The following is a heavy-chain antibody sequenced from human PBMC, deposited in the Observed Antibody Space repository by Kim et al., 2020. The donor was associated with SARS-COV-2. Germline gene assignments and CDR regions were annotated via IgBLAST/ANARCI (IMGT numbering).Heavy chain of an antibody. V-gene: IGHV3-48*02. J-gene: IGHJ6*02. D-gene: IGHD2-15*01. Sequence: GGSLRLSCAASGFIFSSYSMDWVRQAPGKGLQWVSYISSSTSTIYYADSVKGRFTISRDNAGNSLYLQMNSLRDEDPALYYCARVGRSCYSMDVWGQGPTVTVSS. CDR1: GFIFSSYS. CDR2: ISSSTSTI. CDR3: ARVGRSCYSMDV.